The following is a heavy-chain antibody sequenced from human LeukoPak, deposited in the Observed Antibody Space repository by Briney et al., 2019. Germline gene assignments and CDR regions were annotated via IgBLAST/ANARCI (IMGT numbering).Heavy chain of an antibody. J-gene: IGHJ4*02. CDR1: GYSFTSQW. V-gene: IGHV5-10-1*01. D-gene: IGHD5-12*01. CDR3: ARHALGGSGYHYFDY. Sequence: KNGESLKISCKGSGYSFTSQWISWVRQMPGKGLEWMGRLDTGASYSNYNPSFQGHVTISADKSTSTAYLPWNSLKASDTAIYYCARHALGGSGYHYFDYWGQGTLVTVSS. CDR2: LDTGASYS.